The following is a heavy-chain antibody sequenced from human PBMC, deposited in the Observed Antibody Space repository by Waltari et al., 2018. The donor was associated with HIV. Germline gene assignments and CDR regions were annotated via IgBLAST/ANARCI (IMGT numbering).Heavy chain of an antibody. D-gene: IGHD3-22*01. CDR1: GYTFINFD. J-gene: IGHJ6*02. Sequence: QVYLVQSGPEVKRPGASVKISCKAYGYTFINFDVNWVRQAAGQGPEWLGWINPNSGNKASPYIFEWRGNMTTDISTATSNLEMSGLTPEDTAIYYCARNSSAKGNRYFYYGLDVWGQGTPVTV. CDR2: INPNSGNK. CDR3: ARNSSAKGNRYFYYGLDV. V-gene: IGHV1-8*02.